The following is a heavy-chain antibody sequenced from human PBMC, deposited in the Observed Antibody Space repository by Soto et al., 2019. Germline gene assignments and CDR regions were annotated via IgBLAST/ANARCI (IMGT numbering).Heavy chain of an antibody. CDR1: GGTFSSYA. J-gene: IGHJ4*02. V-gene: IGHV1-69*14. Sequence: QVQLVQSGAEVKKPGSSVKVSCKASGGTFSSYAISWVRQAPGQGLEWMGGIIPIFGTAHYAQKFQGRVTLTADKATSTAFMDLSSLSSEDTAVYYCARADKDCTHGVGYYFDYWGQGTLVTVSS. CDR3: ARADKDCTHGVGYYFDY. D-gene: IGHD2-8*01. CDR2: IIPIFGTA.